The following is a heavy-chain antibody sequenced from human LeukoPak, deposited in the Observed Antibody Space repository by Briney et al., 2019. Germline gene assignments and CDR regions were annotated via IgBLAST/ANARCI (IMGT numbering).Heavy chain of an antibody. CDR1: GGSFSGYY. D-gene: IGHD1-26*01. V-gene: IGHV4-34*01. CDR2: INHSGST. J-gene: IGHJ3*02. CDR3: ARLVGATSAFDI. Sequence: PSETLSLTCAVYGGSFSGYYWTWIRQPPGKGLEWIGEINHSGSTNYNPSLKSRVTISVDTSKNQFSLKLSSVTAADTAVYYCARLVGATSAFDIWGQGTMVTVSS.